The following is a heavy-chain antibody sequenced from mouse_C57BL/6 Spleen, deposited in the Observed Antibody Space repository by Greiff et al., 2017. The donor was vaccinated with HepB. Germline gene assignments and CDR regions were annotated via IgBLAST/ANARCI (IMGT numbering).Heavy chain of an antibody. V-gene: IGHV1-55*01. CDR1: GYTFTSYW. Sequence: QVQLKQSGAELVKPGASVKMSCKASGYTFTSYWITWVKQRPGQGLEWIGDIYPGSGSTNYNEKFKSKATLTVDTSSSTAYMQLSSLTSEDSAVYYCAKNYYGSWDYYAMDYWGQGTSVTVPS. J-gene: IGHJ4*01. D-gene: IGHD1-1*01. CDR2: IYPGSGST. CDR3: AKNYYGSWDYYAMDY.